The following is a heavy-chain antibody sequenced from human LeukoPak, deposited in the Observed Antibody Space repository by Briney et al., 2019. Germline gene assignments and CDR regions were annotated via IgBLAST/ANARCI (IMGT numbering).Heavy chain of an antibody. J-gene: IGHJ5*02. CDR1: GGSFSGYY. V-gene: IGHV4-34*01. CDR3: ARQVYGSGDPLWFDP. D-gene: IGHD2-2*03. Sequence: SETLSLTCAIYGGSFSGYYWSWIRQPPGKGLEWIGEINHSGSTNYNPSLKSRVTISVDTSKNQFSLKLSSVTAADTAVYYCARQVYGSGDPLWFDPWGQGTLVTVSS. CDR2: INHSGST.